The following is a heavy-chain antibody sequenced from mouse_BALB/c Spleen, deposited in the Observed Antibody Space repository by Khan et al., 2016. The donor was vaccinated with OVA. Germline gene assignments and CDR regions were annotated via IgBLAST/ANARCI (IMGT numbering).Heavy chain of an antibody. CDR1: GFTFSSYT. Sequence: EVELVESGGGLVKPGGSLKLSCAASGFTFSSYTMSWVRQTPEKRLEWVATNSSGSDNTYYPDSVKGRSTISRDTAKNNLYLQMSSLRSEDTALYYCARSNYGTFAYWGQGTLVTVSA. J-gene: IGHJ3*01. D-gene: IGHD2-1*01. CDR2: NSSGSDNT. CDR3: ARSNYGTFAY. V-gene: IGHV5-9*03.